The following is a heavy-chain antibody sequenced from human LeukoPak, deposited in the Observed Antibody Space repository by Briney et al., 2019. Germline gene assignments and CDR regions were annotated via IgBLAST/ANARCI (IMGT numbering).Heavy chain of an antibody. D-gene: IGHD6-13*01. CDR2: ISSSGSTI. CDR3: ARDRAYSSSSAYYYYGMDV. V-gene: IGHV3-11*01. J-gene: IGHJ6*02. Sequence: MTGGSLRLSCAPSGFTFSDYYMSWIRQAPGKGLEWVSYISSSGSTIYYADSVKGRFTISGDNAKNSLYLQMNSLRAEDTAVYYCARDRAYSSSSAYYYYGMDVWGQGTTVTVSS. CDR1: GFTFSDYY.